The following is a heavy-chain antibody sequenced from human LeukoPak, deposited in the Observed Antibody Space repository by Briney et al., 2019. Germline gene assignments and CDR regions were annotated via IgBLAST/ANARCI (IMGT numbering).Heavy chain of an antibody. CDR1: GFTFSSYW. CDR2: INTDGSST. Sequence: GGSLRLSCAASGFTFSSYWMHWVRQAPGKGLVWVSRINTDGSSTSYADSVKGRFTISRDNAKNTLYLQMNSLRAEDTAVYYCARDHPGRKYCSSTSCYRVGDAFDIWGQGTMVTVSS. CDR3: ARDHPGRKYCSSTSCYRVGDAFDI. J-gene: IGHJ3*02. D-gene: IGHD2-2*01. V-gene: IGHV3-74*01.